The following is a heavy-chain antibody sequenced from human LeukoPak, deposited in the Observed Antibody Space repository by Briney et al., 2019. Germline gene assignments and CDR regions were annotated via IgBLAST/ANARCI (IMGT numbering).Heavy chain of an antibody. Sequence: GGSLRLSCAASGFTVSANYMSWVRQSPGKGLEWVSIIYSGGSTDYADSVEGRFTISKDNSKNTVFLQMNSLRAEDTAMYYCANLYCSRGSCAFDVWGQGTLVTVSP. J-gene: IGHJ5*02. CDR2: IYSGGST. V-gene: IGHV3-66*01. D-gene: IGHD2-15*01. CDR1: GFTVSANY. CDR3: ANLYCSRGSCAFDV.